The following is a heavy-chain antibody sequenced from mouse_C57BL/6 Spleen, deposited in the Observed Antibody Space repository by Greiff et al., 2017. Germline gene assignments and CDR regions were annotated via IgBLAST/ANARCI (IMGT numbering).Heavy chain of an antibody. CDR3: TGLYCGRSYGYFGV. J-gene: IGHJ1*03. V-gene: IGHV6-3*01. CDR1: GFTFSNYW. D-gene: IGHD1-1*01. Sequence: EVQLVESGGGLVQPGGSMKLSCVASGFTFSNYWMNWVRQSPEKGLEWVAQIRLKSDNYATHYAESVKGRFTISRDDSKSSVYLQMNNLRAEDTGIYYCTGLYCGRSYGYFGVWGTGTTVTVSS. CDR2: IRLKSDNYAT.